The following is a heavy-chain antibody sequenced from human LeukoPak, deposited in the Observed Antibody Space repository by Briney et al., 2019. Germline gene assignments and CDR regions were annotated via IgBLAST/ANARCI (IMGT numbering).Heavy chain of an antibody. Sequence: GGSLRLSCAASGFSFSTYWMTWVRQSPGKGLEWVPNLQEVGSGTVYVDSVKGRFTISRDNAKNSLYLQMNTLRVDDSAIYYCARDPYGGTYGAFDIWGRGTMVSISS. CDR1: GFSFSTYW. V-gene: IGHV3-7*01. D-gene: IGHD1-26*01. J-gene: IGHJ3*02. CDR3: ARDPYGGTYGAFDI. CDR2: LQEVGSGT.